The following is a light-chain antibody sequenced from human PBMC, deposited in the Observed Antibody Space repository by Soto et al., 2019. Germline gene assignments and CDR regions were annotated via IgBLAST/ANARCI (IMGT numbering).Light chain of an antibody. CDR3: QHFGDSPIT. J-gene: IGKJ5*01. Sequence: EIVLTQSPATLSLSPCEIATLSCSSSQYVTSTYIAWCQQKPGQAPRLLIYGASTRATGTPDRFSGTGSGTDFTLTISRLEPEDFAVYYCQHFGDSPITFGQGTRLEIK. CDR2: GAS. V-gene: IGKV3-20*01. CDR1: QYVTSTY.